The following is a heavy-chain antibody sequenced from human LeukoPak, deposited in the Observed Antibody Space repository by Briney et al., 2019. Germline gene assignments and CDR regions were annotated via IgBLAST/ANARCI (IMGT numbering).Heavy chain of an antibody. Sequence: PGGSLRLSCAASGFTFSSYAMHWVRQAPGKGLEWVAVISYDGSNKYYADSVKGRFTISRDNSKNTLYLQMNSLRAEDTAVYYCARENTDSPAFDIWGQGTMVTVSS. CDR2: ISYDGSNK. D-gene: IGHD3-22*01. CDR1: GFTFSSYA. J-gene: IGHJ3*02. V-gene: IGHV3-30-3*01. CDR3: ARENTDSPAFDI.